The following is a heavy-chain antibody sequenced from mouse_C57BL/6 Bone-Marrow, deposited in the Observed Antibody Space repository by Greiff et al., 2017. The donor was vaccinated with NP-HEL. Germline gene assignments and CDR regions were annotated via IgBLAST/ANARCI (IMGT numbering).Heavy chain of an antibody. J-gene: IGHJ2*01. CDR1: GYTFTSYW. V-gene: IGHV1-5*01. CDR2: IYPGNSDT. Sequence: EVQLQQSGTVLARPGASVKMSCKTSGYTFTSYWMHWVKQRPGQGLEWIGAIYPGNSDTSYNQKFKGKAKLTAVTSASTAYMELSSLTNEDPAVYYCTRDSNYMYYFDYWGQGTTLTVSS. CDR3: TRDSNYMYYFDY. D-gene: IGHD2-5*01.